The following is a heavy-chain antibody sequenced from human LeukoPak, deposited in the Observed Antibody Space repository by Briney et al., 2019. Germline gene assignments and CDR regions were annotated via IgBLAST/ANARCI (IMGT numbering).Heavy chain of an antibody. CDR3: ARVRRVGFNWFDP. V-gene: IGHV1-18*01. CDR2: ISAYNGNT. Sequence: ASVTVSCKASGYTFTSYGISWVRQAPGQGLEWMGWISAYNGNTNYAQNLQGRVTMTTDTSTSTAYMELRSLRSDDTAVYYCARVRRVGFNWFDPWGQGTLVTVSS. J-gene: IGHJ5*02. D-gene: IGHD5-24*01. CDR1: GYTFTSYG.